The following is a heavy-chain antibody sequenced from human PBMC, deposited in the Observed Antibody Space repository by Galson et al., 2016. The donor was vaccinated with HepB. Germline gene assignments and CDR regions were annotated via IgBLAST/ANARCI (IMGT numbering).Heavy chain of an antibody. CDR3: AKVHDTNWNHPSEDHFFDY. CDR1: GDSVSSNSAT. D-gene: IGHD1-1*01. V-gene: IGHV6-1*01. J-gene: IGHJ4*02. Sequence: CAISGDSVSSNSATWNWIRQSPSRGLEWLGRTYYRSKWFSDYAMSMKGRITINPDTSKNQFSLQLDSVTPEDTGVYYCAKVHDTNWNHPSEDHFFDYWGQGTLVTVSA. CDR2: TYYRSKWFS.